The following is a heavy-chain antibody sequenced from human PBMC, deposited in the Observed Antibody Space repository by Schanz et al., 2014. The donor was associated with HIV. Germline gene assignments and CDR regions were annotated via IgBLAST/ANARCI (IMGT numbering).Heavy chain of an antibody. Sequence: VQLLESGGGLVQPGGSLRLSCVASGFTFSTYPMHWVRQAPGKGLEWVAVISNDGSSQEYADSVRGRFSISRDNSKNTLYLQMHSLRAEDTAVYYCAKDPYQGSSGWLDWGQGTLVTVSS. CDR2: ISNDGSSQ. V-gene: IGHV3-30*04. D-gene: IGHD6-19*01. J-gene: IGHJ1*01. CDR3: AKDPYQGSSGWLD. CDR1: GFTFSTYP.